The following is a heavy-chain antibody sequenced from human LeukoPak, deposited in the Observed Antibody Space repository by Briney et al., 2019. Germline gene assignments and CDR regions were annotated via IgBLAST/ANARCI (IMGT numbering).Heavy chain of an antibody. CDR2: INQDGSVK. J-gene: IGHJ4*02. Sequence: LAGGSLRLSCAASTFTFSSYWMSWVRQAPGEGLECVANINQDGSVKNYVVSVKGRFTISRDNAKNSLYLQMNRLRAEDTAVYYCAKDSGHFDFWSGVDYWGQGTLVTVSS. CDR1: TFTFSSYW. D-gene: IGHD3-3*01. CDR3: AKDSGHFDFWSGVDY. V-gene: IGHV3-7*03.